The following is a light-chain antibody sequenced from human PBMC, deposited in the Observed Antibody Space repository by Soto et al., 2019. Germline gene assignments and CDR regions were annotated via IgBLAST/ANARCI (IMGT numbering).Light chain of an antibody. J-gene: IGLJ1*01. V-gene: IGLV2-14*03. CDR3: NSYPSTNTSV. CDR2: DVS. CDR1: SSDVGAFNY. Sequence: QSALTQPASVSGSPGQAITISCSGTSSDVGAFNYASWYQQHPGKAPKLMIYDVSNRPSGVSNRFSASKSGNTASLTISGLRAEDEADYCCNSYPSTNTSVCGTGPKVTVL.